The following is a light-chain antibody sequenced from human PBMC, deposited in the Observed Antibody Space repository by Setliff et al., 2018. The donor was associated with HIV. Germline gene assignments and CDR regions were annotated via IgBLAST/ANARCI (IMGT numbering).Light chain of an antibody. Sequence: IVMTQSPATLSASPGERATLSCRAGQSVGTNLAWYQQRPGQAPRLLIYGASTRATGIPVRFSGSGSGTEFTLTISSLQSEDFAIYYCQQYHNLITFSQGTRLEIK. V-gene: IGKV3-15*01. CDR3: QQYHNLIT. J-gene: IGKJ5*01. CDR1: QSVGTN. CDR2: GAS.